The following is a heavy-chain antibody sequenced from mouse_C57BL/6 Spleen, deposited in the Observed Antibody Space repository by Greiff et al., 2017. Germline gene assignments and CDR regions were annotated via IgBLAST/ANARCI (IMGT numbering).Heavy chain of an antibody. CDR2: INPGSGGN. Sequence: VQLQQSGAELVRPGTSVKVSCKASGYAFTNSLIEWVKQRPGQGLEWLGVINPGSGGNNYNEKFKGKATLTADKSSSTAYMQLSSLTSEDSAVYFCARGHYGSLYAMDYWGQGTSVTVSS. D-gene: IGHD1-1*01. V-gene: IGHV1-54*01. CDR1: GYAFTNSL. CDR3: ARGHYGSLYAMDY. J-gene: IGHJ4*01.